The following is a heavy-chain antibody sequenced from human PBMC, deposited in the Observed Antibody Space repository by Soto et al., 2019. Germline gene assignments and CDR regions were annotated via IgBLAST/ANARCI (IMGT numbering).Heavy chain of an antibody. D-gene: IGHD3-9*01. CDR3: ARDYRGYDILTGYYDYYGMDV. J-gene: IGHJ6*02. CDR2: IYYSGST. Sequence: SETLSLTCTVSGGSISSYYWSWIRQPPGKGLEWIGYIYYSGSTNYNPSLKSRVTISVDTSKNQFSLKLSSVTAADTAVYYCARDYRGYDILTGYYDYYGMDVWGQGTTVTVSS. CDR1: GGSISSYY. V-gene: IGHV4-59*01.